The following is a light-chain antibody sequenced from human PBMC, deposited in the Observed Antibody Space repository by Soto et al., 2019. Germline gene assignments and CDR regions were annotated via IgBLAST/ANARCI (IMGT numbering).Light chain of an antibody. Sequence: EIVLTQSPATLSLSPGERATLSCGASQSVISSYLAWYQQKPGLAPRLLIYDASSRATGIPDRFSGSGSGTDFTLTISRLEPEDFAVYYCQQYGSSPITFGQGTRREIK. CDR1: QSVISSY. J-gene: IGKJ5*01. V-gene: IGKV3D-20*01. CDR3: QQYGSSPIT. CDR2: DAS.